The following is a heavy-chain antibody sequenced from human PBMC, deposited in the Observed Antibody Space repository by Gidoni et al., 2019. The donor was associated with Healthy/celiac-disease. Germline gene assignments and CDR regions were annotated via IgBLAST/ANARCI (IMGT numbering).Heavy chain of an antibody. J-gene: IGHJ2*01. CDR3: ARSPPGYSGYDSSLWYFDL. D-gene: IGHD5-12*01. Sequence: QVQLVQSGAEVKKPGASVQVSCKASGYTFTSYDINWVRQATGQGLEWMGWMNPNSGNTGYAQKFQGRVTMTRNTSISTAYMELSSLRSEDTAVYYCARSPPGYSGYDSSLWYFDLWGRGTLVTVSS. CDR2: MNPNSGNT. CDR1: GYTFTSYD. V-gene: IGHV1-8*01.